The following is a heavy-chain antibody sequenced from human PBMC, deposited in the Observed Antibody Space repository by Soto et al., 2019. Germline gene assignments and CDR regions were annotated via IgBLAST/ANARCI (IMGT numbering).Heavy chain of an antibody. CDR1: GFTFSSYS. CDR2: ISSSSSYI. D-gene: IGHD4-17*01. CDR3: AGGNDYGDYGYDAFDI. J-gene: IGHJ3*02. V-gene: IGHV3-21*01. Sequence: ESGGGLVKPGGSLRLSCAASGFTFSSYSMNWVRQAPGKGLEWVSSISSSSSYIYYADSVKGRFTISRDNAKNSLYLQMNSLRAEDTAVYYCAGGNDYGDYGYDAFDIWGQGTMVTVSS.